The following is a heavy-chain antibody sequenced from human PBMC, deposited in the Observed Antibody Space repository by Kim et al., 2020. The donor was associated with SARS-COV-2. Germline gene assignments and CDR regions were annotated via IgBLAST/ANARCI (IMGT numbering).Heavy chain of an antibody. V-gene: IGHV1-8*01. CDR3: ARGGMATSFSSIDY. CDR1: GHTFTSYD. J-gene: IGHJ4*02. D-gene: IGHD5-12*01. CDR2: MNPNSGNT. Sequence: ASVKVSCKASGHTFTSYDINWVLQATGQGLEWMGWMNPNSGNTGYAQKFQGRVTMTRNTSISTAYMELSSLRSEDTAVYYCARGGMATSFSSIDYWGQGTLVTVSS.